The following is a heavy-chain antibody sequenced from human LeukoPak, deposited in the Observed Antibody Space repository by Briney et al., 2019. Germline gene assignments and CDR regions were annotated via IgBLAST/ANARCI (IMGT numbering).Heavy chain of an antibody. J-gene: IGHJ5*02. V-gene: IGHV4-59*08. CDR2: IYYSGST. CDR3: ARRVGATPGEDWFDP. D-gene: IGHD1-26*01. Sequence: PSETLSLTCTVSGGSISSHYWSWIRQPPGKGLEWIGYIYYSGSTNYNPSLKSRVTISVDTSKNQFSLKLSSVTAADTAVYYCARRVGATPGEDWFDPWGQGTLVTVSS. CDR1: GGSISSHY.